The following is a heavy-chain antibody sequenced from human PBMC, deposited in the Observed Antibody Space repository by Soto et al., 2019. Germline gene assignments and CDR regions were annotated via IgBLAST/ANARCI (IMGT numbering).Heavy chain of an antibody. J-gene: IGHJ4*02. Sequence: ASVKVSCKASGYTFTSYYMHWVRQAPGQGLEWMGIINPSGGSTSYAQKFQGRVTMTGDTSKSTVYMEMSSLRSEDTAVYYCARDGRSAYNTDWYYLEFWGQGKLITLSS. CDR1: GYTFTSYY. CDR2: INPSGGST. V-gene: IGHV1-46*01. CDR3: ARDGRSAYNTDWYYLEF. D-gene: IGHD3-9*01.